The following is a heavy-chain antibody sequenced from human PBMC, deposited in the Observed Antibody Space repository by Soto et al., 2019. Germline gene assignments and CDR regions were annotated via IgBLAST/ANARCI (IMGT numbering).Heavy chain of an antibody. CDR2: IYYSGST. J-gene: IGHJ6*02. V-gene: IGHV4-59*01. CDR3: ATDTRSSESSYYYGMDV. D-gene: IGHD3-10*01. Sequence: LSLTCDVSGASISYYYWNWIRQPPGKGLEWIGCIYYSGSTHYNPSLSSRVTISVDTSKNQVSLKLTSVTAADTAVYYCATDTRSSESSYYYGMDVWGQGTTVTVSS. CDR1: GASISYYY.